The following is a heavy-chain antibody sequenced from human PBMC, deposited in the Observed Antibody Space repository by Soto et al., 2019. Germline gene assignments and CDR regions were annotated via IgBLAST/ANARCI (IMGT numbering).Heavy chain of an antibody. D-gene: IGHD1-26*01. V-gene: IGHV4-59*01. CDR2: IYYSGST. CDR3: ARLPPGGAFDI. Sequence: SETLSLTCTVSGGSISSYYWSWIRQPPGKGLEWIGYIYYSGSTNYNPSLKSRVTISVDTSKNQSSLKLSSVTAADTAVYYCARLPPGGAFDIGGQGTMVTVSS. J-gene: IGHJ3*02. CDR1: GGSISSYY.